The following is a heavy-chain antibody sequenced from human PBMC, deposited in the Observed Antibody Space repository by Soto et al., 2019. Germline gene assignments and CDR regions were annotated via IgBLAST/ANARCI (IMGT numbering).Heavy chain of an antibody. CDR3: ARPLFGRGNWFDP. V-gene: IGHV4-59*01. CDR2: IYYSGST. J-gene: IGHJ5*02. Sequence: QVQLQESGPGLVKPSETLSLTCTVSGGSISSYYWSWIRQPPGKGLEWIGYIYYSGSTNYNPSLNSRVTISVDTSKNQFSLKLSSVTAADTAVYYCARPLFGRGNWFDPWGQGTLVTVSS. D-gene: IGHD3-10*01. CDR1: GGSISSYY.